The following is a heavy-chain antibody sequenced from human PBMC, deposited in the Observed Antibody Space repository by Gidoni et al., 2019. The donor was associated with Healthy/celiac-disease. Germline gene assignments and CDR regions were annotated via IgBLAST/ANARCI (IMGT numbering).Heavy chain of an antibody. J-gene: IGHJ4*02. V-gene: IGHV3-30*04. CDR1: GFTFSSYA. CDR3: ARGNYYGSGSPVSY. CDR2: ISYDGSNK. D-gene: IGHD3-10*01. Sequence: QVQLVESGGGVVQPGRSLRPSCAAPGFTFSSYAMHWVRQAPGKGLEWVAVISYDGSNKYYADSVKGRFTISRDNSKNTLYLQMNSLRAEDTAVYYCARGNYYGSGSPVSYWGQGTLVTVSS.